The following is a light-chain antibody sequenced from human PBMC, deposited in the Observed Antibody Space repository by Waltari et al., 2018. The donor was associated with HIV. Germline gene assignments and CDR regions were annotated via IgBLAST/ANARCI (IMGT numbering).Light chain of an antibody. Sequence: DIQMTQSPSSLSASVGDRVTITCRASQDITNYLVWYQQKPGKVPKFLIYAASTLQSGVPVRFSGSGSGTEFTLTITSLQPEDVATCYCQKYDTAPYTFGQGTKLEIK. V-gene: IGKV1-27*01. CDR2: AAS. CDR1: QDITNY. J-gene: IGKJ2*01. CDR3: QKYDTAPYT.